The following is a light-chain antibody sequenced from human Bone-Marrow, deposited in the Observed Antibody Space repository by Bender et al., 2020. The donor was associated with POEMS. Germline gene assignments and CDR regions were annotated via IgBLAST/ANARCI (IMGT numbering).Light chain of an antibody. Sequence: SSELTQAPAVSAALGQTVRITCQGDSLRNYYAAWYQQKPGQAPLLVIYKDKERPSGIPERFSGFRAATSVTLTISGVQAEDEADYFCQSADKTGTYVVFGGGTHLTVL. CDR1: SLRNYY. CDR3: QSADKTGTYVV. CDR2: KDK. J-gene: IGLJ7*01. V-gene: IGLV3-19*01.